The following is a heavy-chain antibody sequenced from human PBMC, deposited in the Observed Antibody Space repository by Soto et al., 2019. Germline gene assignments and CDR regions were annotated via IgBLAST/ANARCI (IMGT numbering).Heavy chain of an antibody. CDR1: GFTFSSYA. J-gene: IGHJ5*02. CDR3: ARDVIDRMTTVGWFDH. D-gene: IGHD4-4*01. Sequence: QVQLVESGGGVVQPGRSLRLSCAASGFTFSSYAMHWVRQAPGKGLEWVAVLSYDGSNKYYAYSVKGRFTISRDNSKNTLYLQMNSLRDEDTAVYYCARDVIDRMTTVGWFDHWGQGTLVTVSS. V-gene: IGHV3-30-3*01. CDR2: LSYDGSNK.